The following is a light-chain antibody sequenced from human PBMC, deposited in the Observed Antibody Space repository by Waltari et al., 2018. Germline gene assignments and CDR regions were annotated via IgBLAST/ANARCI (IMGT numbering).Light chain of an antibody. CDR3: HQYYATPWT. CDR1: QDISNY. CDR2: DAS. J-gene: IGKJ1*01. Sequence: DIQMTQSPSSLSASVGDRVTITCQASQDISNYLNWYQQKPGKAPKLLIYDASNLETGVPSRFSGSGSGTDFTLTISSLQAEDVAVYYCHQYYATPWTFGQGTKLEIK. V-gene: IGKV1-33*01.